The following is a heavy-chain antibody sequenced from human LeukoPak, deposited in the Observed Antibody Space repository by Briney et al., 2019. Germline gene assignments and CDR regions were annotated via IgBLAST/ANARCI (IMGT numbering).Heavy chain of an antibody. CDR1: GYTFTSYY. CDR2: INLSGGST. D-gene: IGHD2-21*01. CDR3: ARGGGPLFDY. J-gene: IGHJ4*02. V-gene: IGHV1-46*01. Sequence: ASVKVSCKASGYTFTSYYMHWVRQAPGQGLEWMGIINLSGGSTSYAQKFQGRVTITRDTSTSTVYMDLSSLRSEDTAVYYCARGGGPLFDYWGQGTLVTVSS.